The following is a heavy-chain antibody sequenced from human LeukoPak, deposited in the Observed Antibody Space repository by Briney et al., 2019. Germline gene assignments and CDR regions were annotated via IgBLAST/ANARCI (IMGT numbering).Heavy chain of an antibody. Sequence: TGGSLKLSCAASGFTFSGSAMHWVRQASGKGLEWVGRIRSKANSYATAYAASVKCRFTISRDDSKNTAYLQMNSLKTEDTAVYYCTRLCGNRSTSCQPWFDLWGQGTLVTVSS. CDR1: GFTFSGSA. CDR2: IRSKANSYAT. V-gene: IGHV3-73*01. D-gene: IGHD2-2*01. J-gene: IGHJ5*02. CDR3: TRLCGNRSTSCQPWFDL.